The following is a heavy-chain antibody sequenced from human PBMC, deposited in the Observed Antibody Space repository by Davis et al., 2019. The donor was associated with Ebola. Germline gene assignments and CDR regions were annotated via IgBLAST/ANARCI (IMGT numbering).Heavy chain of an antibody. CDR2: IYYSGST. CDR1: GGSISSGGYY. Sequence: SETLSLTCTVSGGSISSGGYYWSWIRQHPGKGLEWIGYIYYSGSTYYNPSLKSRVTISVDTSKNQFSLKLSSVTAADTAVYYCARGLLWFGELNLFDPWGQGTLVTVSS. J-gene: IGHJ5*02. V-gene: IGHV4-31*03. CDR3: ARGLLWFGELNLFDP. D-gene: IGHD3-10*01.